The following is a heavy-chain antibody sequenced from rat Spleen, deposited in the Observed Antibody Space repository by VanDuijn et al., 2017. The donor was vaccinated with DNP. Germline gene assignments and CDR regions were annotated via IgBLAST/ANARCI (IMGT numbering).Heavy chain of an antibody. CDR3: ARSTTTRASHYFDY. Sequence: EVQLQESGPGLVKPSQSLSLTCSVTGYSITSNYWAWIRKLPGNKMEWMGYISYSGSTSYNPSLKSRISITRDTSNNQFFLQLNSVTTEDTATYYCARSTTTRASHYFDYWGQGVMVTVSS. J-gene: IGHJ2*01. CDR1: GYSITSNY. D-gene: IGHD1-4*01. CDR2: ISYSGST. V-gene: IGHV3-1*01.